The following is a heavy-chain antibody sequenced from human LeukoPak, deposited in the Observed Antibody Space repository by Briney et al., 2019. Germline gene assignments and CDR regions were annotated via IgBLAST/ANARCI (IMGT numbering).Heavy chain of an antibody. Sequence: SETLSLTCAVYGGSFSGYYWSWIRQPPGKGLEWIGEINHSGSTNYNPSLKSRVTISVDTSKNQFSLKLSSVTAADTAVYYCASGEYTAMANYFDYWGQGTLVTVSS. CDR1: GGSFSGYY. CDR3: ASGEYTAMANYFDY. CDR2: INHSGST. D-gene: IGHD5-18*01. J-gene: IGHJ4*02. V-gene: IGHV4-34*01.